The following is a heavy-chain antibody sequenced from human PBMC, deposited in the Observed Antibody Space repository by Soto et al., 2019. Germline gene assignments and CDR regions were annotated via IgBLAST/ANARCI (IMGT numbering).Heavy chain of an antibody. D-gene: IGHD5-12*01. CDR1: GFTVSSNY. CDR3: ARDPGNGYNSFDY. V-gene: IGHV3-53*01. J-gene: IGHJ4*02. CDR2: IYSGGST. Sequence: GGSLRLSCAASGFTVSSNYMSWVRQAPGKGLEWFSVIYSGGSTYYADSVKGRFTISRDNSKNTLYLQMNSLRAEDTAVYYCARDPGNGYNSFDYWGQGTLVTVSS.